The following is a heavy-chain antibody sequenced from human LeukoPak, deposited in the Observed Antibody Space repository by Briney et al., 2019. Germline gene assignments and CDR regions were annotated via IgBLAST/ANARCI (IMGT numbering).Heavy chain of an antibody. V-gene: IGHV3-48*03. J-gene: IGHJ4*02. CDR1: GFTFSSYE. Sequence: GGSLRLSCAASGFTFSSYEMNWVRRAPGKGLEWVSYISTSGSTIYHADSVKGRFTISRDNSKNTLYLQMNSLRAEDTAVYFCAKDDGGSVTTMDFEYWGQGTLVTVSS. D-gene: IGHD2-21*02. CDR3: AKDDGGSVTTMDFEY. CDR2: ISTSGSTI.